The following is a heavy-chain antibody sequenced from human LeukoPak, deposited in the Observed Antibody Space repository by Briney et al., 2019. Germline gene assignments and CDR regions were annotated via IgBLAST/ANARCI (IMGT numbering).Heavy chain of an antibody. CDR3: ARATVAGLYDY. CDR2: MYHSGST. D-gene: IGHD6-19*01. Sequence: SETLSLTCTVSGYSISSGYFWGWIRQPPGKGLEWIGSMYHSGSTNYNPSLKSRVTISVDTSKNQFSLKLSSVTAADTAVYYCARATVAGLYDYWGQGTLVTVSS. V-gene: IGHV4-38-2*02. CDR1: GYSISSGYF. J-gene: IGHJ4*02.